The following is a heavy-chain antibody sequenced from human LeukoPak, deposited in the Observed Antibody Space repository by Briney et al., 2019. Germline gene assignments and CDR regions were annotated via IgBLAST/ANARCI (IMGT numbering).Heavy chain of an antibody. CDR2: IYYSGST. V-gene: IGHV4-30-4*08. J-gene: IGHJ4*02. CDR1: GGSISSGDYY. D-gene: IGHD5-18*01. Sequence: SQTLSLTXTVSGGSISSGDYYWSWLRQPPGKGLEWIGYIYYSGSTYYNPSLKSRVTISVDTSKNQFSLKLSSVTAADTAVYYCAREEDTAMVRGSGSFDYWGQGTLVTVSS. CDR3: AREEDTAMVRGSGSFDY.